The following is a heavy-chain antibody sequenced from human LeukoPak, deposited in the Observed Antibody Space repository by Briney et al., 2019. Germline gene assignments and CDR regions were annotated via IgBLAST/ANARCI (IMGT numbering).Heavy chain of an antibody. V-gene: IGHV3-23*01. D-gene: IGHD3-10*01. Sequence: PGGSLRLSCAASGFTFSSYAMSWVRQAPGKGLEGVSAISGSGGSTYYADSVKGRFTISRDNSKNTLYLQMNSLRAEDTAVYYYAKPRVRGVSLGAFDIWGQGTMVTVSS. CDR3: AKPRVRGVSLGAFDI. J-gene: IGHJ3*02. CDR1: GFTFSSYA. CDR2: ISGSGGST.